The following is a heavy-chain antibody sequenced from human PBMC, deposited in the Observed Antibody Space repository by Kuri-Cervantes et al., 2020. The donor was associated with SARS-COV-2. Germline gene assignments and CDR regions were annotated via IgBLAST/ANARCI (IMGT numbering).Heavy chain of an antibody. J-gene: IGHJ4*02. CDR1: GGTFSSYA. V-gene: IGHV1-69*06. D-gene: IGHD3-22*01. CDR2: IIPIFGTA. Sequence: SVKVSCKASGGTFSSYAISWVRQAPGQGLEWMGGIIPIFGTANYAQKFQGRVTITADKSTSTAYMELSSLRSEDTAVYDCARDYYYDSSGYYYRFDYWGQGTLVTVSS. CDR3: ARDYYYDSSGYYYRFDY.